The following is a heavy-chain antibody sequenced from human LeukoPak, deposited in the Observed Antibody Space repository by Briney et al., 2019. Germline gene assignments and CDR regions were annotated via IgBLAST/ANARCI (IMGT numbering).Heavy chain of an antibody. CDR3: ARGPVVPAANFFDY. CDR1: GGSFSGYY. Sequence: PSETLSLTCAVYGGSFSGYYWSWIRQPPGKGLEWIGEINHSGSTNYNPSLKSRVTISVDTSKNQFSLKLSSVTAADTAVYYCARGPVVPAANFFDYWGQGTLVTVSS. D-gene: IGHD2-2*01. CDR2: INHSGST. J-gene: IGHJ4*02. V-gene: IGHV4-34*01.